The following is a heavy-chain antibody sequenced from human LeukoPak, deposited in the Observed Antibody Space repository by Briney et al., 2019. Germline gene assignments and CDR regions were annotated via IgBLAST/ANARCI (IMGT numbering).Heavy chain of an antibody. V-gene: IGHV3-23*01. CDR2: ISGSGGHT. CDR1: GFTFSNYV. CDR3: AKDRGFHYDSSGPRGNWFDP. Sequence: GGSLRLSCAASGFTFSNYVMTWVRQAPGKGLEWVSAISGSGGHTYYTDSVKGRFTISRDNSKNTVYLQMNSLRAEDTAVYYCAKDRGFHYDSSGPRGNWFDPWGQGTLVTVSS. J-gene: IGHJ5*02. D-gene: IGHD3-22*01.